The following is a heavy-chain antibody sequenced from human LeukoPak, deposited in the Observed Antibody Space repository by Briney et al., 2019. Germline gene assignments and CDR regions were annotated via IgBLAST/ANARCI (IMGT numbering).Heavy chain of an antibody. CDR1: GGSFSGYY. V-gene: IGHV4-34*01. Sequence: SETLSLTCAVYGGSFSGYYWSWIRQPPGKGLEWIGEINHSGSTNYNPSLKSRVTISVDKSKNQFSLKLSSVTAADTAVYYCARVSYYDSSGNRGAFDYWGEGTLVTVSS. CDR3: ARVSYYDSSGNRGAFDY. J-gene: IGHJ4*02. D-gene: IGHD3-22*01. CDR2: INHSGST.